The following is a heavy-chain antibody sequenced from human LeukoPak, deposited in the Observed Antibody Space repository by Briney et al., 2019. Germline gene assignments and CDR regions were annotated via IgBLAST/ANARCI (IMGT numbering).Heavy chain of an antibody. V-gene: IGHV3-49*04. Sequence: QPGRSLRLACTASGFTLGDYAMSSVRQAPGKGREWVGFIRSKAYGCTTEYAASVKGRFTISRDDSNSIAYLQMNSLKTEDTAVYYCTRLNGDYYYYYMDVWGKGTTVTVSS. J-gene: IGHJ6*03. CDR3: TRLNGDYYYYYMDV. CDR1: GFTLGDYA. CDR2: IRSKAYGCTT. D-gene: IGHD4-17*01.